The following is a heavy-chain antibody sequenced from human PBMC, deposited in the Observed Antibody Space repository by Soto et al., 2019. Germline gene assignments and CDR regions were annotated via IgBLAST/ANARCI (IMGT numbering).Heavy chain of an antibody. Sequence: GGSLRLSCVASGFPFSSYAMSWVRQAPGKGLDWVSVISASSAYAYYADSVKGRFTISRDNSKNTLYLQMNSLRAEDTAVYYCAEIPNYYGSGSYDYFDYWGQGTLVTVSS. CDR1: GFPFSSYA. CDR3: AEIPNYYGSGSYDYFDY. CDR2: ISASSAYA. D-gene: IGHD3-10*01. V-gene: IGHV3-23*01. J-gene: IGHJ4*02.